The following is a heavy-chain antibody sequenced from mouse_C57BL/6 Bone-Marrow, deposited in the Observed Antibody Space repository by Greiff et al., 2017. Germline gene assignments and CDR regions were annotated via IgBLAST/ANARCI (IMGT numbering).Heavy chain of an antibody. CDR3: ARSGGYVGPGWYFDV. V-gene: IGHV1-19*01. D-gene: IGHD2-14*01. J-gene: IGHJ1*03. Sequence: VQLQQSGPVLVKPGASVKMSCKASGYTFTDYYMNWVKQSPGKSLEWIGVINPYNGGTSYNQKFKGKATLTVDKSSSTAYMELNSLTSEDSAVYYCARSGGYVGPGWYFDVWGTGTTVTVSS. CDR2: INPYNGGT. CDR1: GYTFTDYY.